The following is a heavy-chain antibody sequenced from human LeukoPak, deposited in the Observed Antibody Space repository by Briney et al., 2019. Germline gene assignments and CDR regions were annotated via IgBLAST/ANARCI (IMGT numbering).Heavy chain of an antibody. CDR2: ISGSDGRT. D-gene: IGHD6-6*01. V-gene: IGHV3-23*01. CDR1: GFTFSTYA. CDR3: ARGQYSSSPFDY. J-gene: IGHJ4*02. Sequence: GGSLRLSCVASGFTFSTYAMSWVRQAPGKGLEWVSAISGSDGRTYYADSVKGRFTISRDNAKNTLYLQMNSLRAEDTAVYYCARGQYSSSPFDYWGQGTLVTVSS.